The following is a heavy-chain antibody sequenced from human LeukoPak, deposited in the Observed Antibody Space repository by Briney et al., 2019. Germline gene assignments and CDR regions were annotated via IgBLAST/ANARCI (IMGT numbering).Heavy chain of an antibody. J-gene: IGHJ4*02. CDR2: IYAGNGNV. V-gene: IGHV1-3*01. CDR3: AREVAI. D-gene: IGHD2-15*01. Sequence: GASVKVSCKASGSTLSTYTLHWLRQAPGQRPEWMGCIYAGNGNVKYSQNFQARVTITRDTSANTAYLELSSLRSEDTAVYYCAREVAIWGQGTLVTVSS. CDR1: GSTLSTYT.